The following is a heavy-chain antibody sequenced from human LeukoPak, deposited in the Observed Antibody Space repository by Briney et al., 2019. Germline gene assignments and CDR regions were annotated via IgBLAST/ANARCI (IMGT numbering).Heavy chain of an antibody. V-gene: IGHV3-43*01. CDR3: VLQRLSAAFDY. D-gene: IGHD6-13*01. Sequence: GGSPRLSCAASGFTFDDYTMHWVRQAPGKGLEWVSLISWDGGKTSYADSVKGRFTISRDNSKNSLYLQMNSLRTEDTALYYCVLQRLSAAFDYWGQGTLVTVSS. CDR1: GFTFDDYT. J-gene: IGHJ4*02. CDR2: ISWDGGKT.